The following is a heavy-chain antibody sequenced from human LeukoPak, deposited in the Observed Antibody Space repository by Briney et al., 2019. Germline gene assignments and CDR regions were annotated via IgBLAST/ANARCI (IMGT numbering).Heavy chain of an antibody. J-gene: IGHJ4*02. CDR1: GYTFTSYY. CDR2: INPSGGST. CDR3: ARGYGEYAY. D-gene: IGHD4-17*01. V-gene: IGHV1-46*01. Sequence: ASVKVSCKASGYTFTSYYMHCVPQAPGQGLEWMGIINPSGGSTTYAQNFQGRVTMTRDTSTSTVYMELSSLRSEDTAVYYCARGYGEYAYWGQGPVATVSS.